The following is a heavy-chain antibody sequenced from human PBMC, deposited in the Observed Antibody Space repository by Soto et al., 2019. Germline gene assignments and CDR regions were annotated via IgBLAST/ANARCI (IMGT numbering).Heavy chain of an antibody. D-gene: IGHD3-10*01. V-gene: IGHV3-33*01. CDR1: GFTFRSYG. Sequence: PRGSLILSCAASGFTFRSYGMHWVLQAPGKGLEWVAVIWYDGSNKYYADSVKGRFTISRDNSKNTLYLQMNSLRAEDTAVYYCARDLNYYGSGSPYGMDVWGQGTTVTDSS. CDR2: IWYDGSNK. CDR3: ARDLNYYGSGSPYGMDV. J-gene: IGHJ6*02.